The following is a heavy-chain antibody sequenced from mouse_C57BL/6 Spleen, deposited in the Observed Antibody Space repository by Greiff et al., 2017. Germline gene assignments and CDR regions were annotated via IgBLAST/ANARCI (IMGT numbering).Heavy chain of an antibody. CDR1: GYAFSSSW. V-gene: IGHV1-82*01. CDR3: ARFTTVVATRGSNYFDY. D-gene: IGHD1-1*01. Sequence: QVQLQQSGPELVKPGASVKISCKASGYAFSSSWMNWVKQRPGKGLEWIGRIYPGDGDTNYNGKFKGKATLTADKSSSTAYMQLSSLTSEDSAVYFCARFTTVVATRGSNYFDYWGQGTTLTVSS. J-gene: IGHJ2*01. CDR2: IYPGDGDT.